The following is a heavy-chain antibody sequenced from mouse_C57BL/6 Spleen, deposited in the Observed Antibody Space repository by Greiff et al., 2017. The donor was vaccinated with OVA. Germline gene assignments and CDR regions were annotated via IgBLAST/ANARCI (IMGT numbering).Heavy chain of an antibody. CDR3: ASDGTMAPFAY. Sequence: VKLVESGPGLVAPSQSLSITCTVSGFSLTSYGVDWVRQSPGKGLEWLGVIWGVGSTNYNSALKSRLSISKDNSKSQVFLKMNSLQTDDTAMYYCASDGTMAPFAYWGQGTLVTVSA. CDR2: IWGVGST. V-gene: IGHV2-6*01. J-gene: IGHJ3*01. CDR1: GFSLTSYG. D-gene: IGHD1-1*02.